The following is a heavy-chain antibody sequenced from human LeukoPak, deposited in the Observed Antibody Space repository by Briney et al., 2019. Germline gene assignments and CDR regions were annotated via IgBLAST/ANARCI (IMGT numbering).Heavy chain of an antibody. CDR1: GFTFSDHF. CDR3: ARVGDYYDSRGYSTDAFDM. D-gene: IGHD3-22*01. CDR2: IRNRAKSYTT. V-gene: IGHV3-72*01. J-gene: IGHJ3*02. Sequence: GGSLRLSCAASGFTFSDHFMDWVRQAPGKGLEWVGRIRNRAKSYTTQYAPSVKDRFTISRDDSRSSLYLQMNSLKTGDTAVYFCARVGDYYDSRGYSTDAFDMWGQGTMVTVSS.